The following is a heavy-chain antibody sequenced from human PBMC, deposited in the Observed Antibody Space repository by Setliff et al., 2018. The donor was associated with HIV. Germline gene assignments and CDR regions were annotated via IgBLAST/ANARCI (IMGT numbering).Heavy chain of an antibody. D-gene: IGHD3-10*01. CDR3: AKDRRGVYNFDY. CDR2: ISYDGDNE. V-gene: IGHV3-30*18. Sequence: PGESLKISCAASGFSLTTYGMHWVRQSPGKGLEWVADISYDGDNEHYADSVKGRFTISRDNSKNTLYLQMNSPRVEDTAVYHCAKDRRGVYNFDYWGQGTQVTVSS. CDR1: GFSLTTYG. J-gene: IGHJ4*02.